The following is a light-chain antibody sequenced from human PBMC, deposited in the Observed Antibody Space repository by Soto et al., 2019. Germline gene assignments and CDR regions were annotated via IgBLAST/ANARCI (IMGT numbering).Light chain of an antibody. J-gene: IGLJ1*01. V-gene: IGLV2-23*01. Sequence: QSALTQPASVSGSPGQSITISCTGASSDVGNYKFVSWYQQHPGKAPKLIIHEGTERPSGVSNRFSGSKSGNTASLTISGLQSEDEGDYYCCSYADNYAFGTGTKLTVL. CDR2: EGT. CDR3: CSYADNYA. CDR1: SSDVGNYKF.